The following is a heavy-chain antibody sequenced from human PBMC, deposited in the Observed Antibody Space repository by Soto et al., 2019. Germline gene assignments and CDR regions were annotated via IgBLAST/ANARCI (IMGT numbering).Heavy chain of an antibody. D-gene: IGHD2-2*01. CDR2: ISAYNGNT. CDR1: GYTFTSYG. V-gene: IGHV1-18*01. J-gene: IGHJ4*02. Sequence: ASVKVSCKASGYTFTSYGISWVRQAPGQGLEWMGWISAYNGNTDYPQKLQGRVTMTTDTSTSTAHMELRSLRSDDTAVYYCAREGYCISTSCYASALDYWGQGTLVTVSS. CDR3: AREGYCISTSCYASALDY.